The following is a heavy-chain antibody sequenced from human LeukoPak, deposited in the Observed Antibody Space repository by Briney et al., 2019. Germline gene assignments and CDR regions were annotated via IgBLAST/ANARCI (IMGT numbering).Heavy chain of an antibody. Sequence: SSETLSLTCTVSGGSISSYYWSWIRQPPGKGLEWIGYIYYSGSTNYNPSLKSRVTISVDTSKNQFSPKLSSVTAADTAVYYCARAYSSSSNWFDPWGQGTLVTVSS. CDR2: IYYSGST. CDR1: GGSISSYY. D-gene: IGHD6-6*01. V-gene: IGHV4-59*01. CDR3: ARAYSSSSNWFDP. J-gene: IGHJ5*02.